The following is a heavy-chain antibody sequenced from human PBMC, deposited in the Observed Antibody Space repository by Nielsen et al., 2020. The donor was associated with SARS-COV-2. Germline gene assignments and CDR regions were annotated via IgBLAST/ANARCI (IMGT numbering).Heavy chain of an antibody. CDR2: ISYDGSNK. CDR3: AKVGGTMTPDY. CDR1: GFTFSSYG. V-gene: IGHV3-30*18. D-gene: IGHD3-22*01. Sequence: GGSLRLSCAASGFTFSSYGMYWVRQAPGKGLEWVAVISYDGSNKYYADSVKGRFTISRDNSKNTLYLQMNSLRAEDTAVYYCAKVGGTMTPDYWGQGTLVTVSS. J-gene: IGHJ4*02.